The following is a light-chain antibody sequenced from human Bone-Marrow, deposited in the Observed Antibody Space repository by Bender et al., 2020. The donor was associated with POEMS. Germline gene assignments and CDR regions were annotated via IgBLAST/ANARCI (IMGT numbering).Light chain of an antibody. J-gene: IGLJ1*01. Sequence: QSALTQPPSASGSPGQSVTISCTGTSSDVGSYNFVSWYQQHPGKAPKLMISEVNNRPSGVPDRFSGSKSATTASLTVSGLPAEDEADYYCSSYAGSNTFVFGTGTKVTVL. CDR3: SSYAGSNTFV. CDR2: EVN. V-gene: IGLV2-8*01. CDR1: SSDVGSYNF.